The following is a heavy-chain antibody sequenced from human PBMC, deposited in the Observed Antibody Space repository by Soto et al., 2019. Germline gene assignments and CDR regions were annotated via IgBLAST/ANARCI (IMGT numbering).Heavy chain of an antibody. CDR3: ARSKSRDFWSGYPDY. Sequence: GESLKISCKGSGYSFTSYWIGWVRQMPGKGLEWMGIIYPGDSDTRYSPSFQGQVTIPADKSISTAYLQWSSLKASDTAMYYCARSKSRDFWSGYPDYWGQGTLVTVSS. J-gene: IGHJ4*02. V-gene: IGHV5-51*01. D-gene: IGHD3-3*01. CDR1: GYSFTSYW. CDR2: IYPGDSDT.